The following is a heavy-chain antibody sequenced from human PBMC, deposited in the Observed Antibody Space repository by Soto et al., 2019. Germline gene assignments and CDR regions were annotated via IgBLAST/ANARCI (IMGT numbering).Heavy chain of an antibody. CDR1: GFTFDGYG. D-gene: IGHD3-3*01. CDR3: ARDIRFSDWLSSRNTAMVL. J-gene: IGHJ6*02. CDR2: MWYDGGYK. Sequence: PGGSLRLSCAASGFTFDGYGFHWVRQAPGKGLGWVAVMWYDGGYKYYGASVEGRFTISRDNSKNTVYLQMNNLRAEDTAVYYCARDIRFSDWLSSRNTAMVLWGQGTTVTVSS. V-gene: IGHV3-33*01.